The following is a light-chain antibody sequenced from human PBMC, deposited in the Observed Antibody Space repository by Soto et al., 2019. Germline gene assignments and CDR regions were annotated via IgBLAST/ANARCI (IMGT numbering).Light chain of an antibody. CDR3: SSYAGSNKCVV. Sequence: SALTQPPSASGSPGQSVTISCTGTSSDVGGYNSVSWCQQYPGKAPKLMNNEVSKRPSGVPDRFSGSKSGNTASLTVSGLQAQDEADYYCSSYAGSNKCVVFGGGTKLTVL. J-gene: IGLJ2*01. CDR2: EVS. V-gene: IGLV2-8*01. CDR1: SSDVGGYNS.